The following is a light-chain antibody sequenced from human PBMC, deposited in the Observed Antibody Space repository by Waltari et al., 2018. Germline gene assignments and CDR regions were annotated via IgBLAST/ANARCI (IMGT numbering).Light chain of an antibody. CDR2: VNTDGSH. J-gene: IGLJ3*02. Sequence: QLVLTQSPSASASLRASVKLACTLSRGHSNNVIACLQQRPEKGPRYLLKVNTDGSHNRGDDVPERFSGSSSGAERYLTISSLQSEDEADYFCQTGGHGTWVFGGGTKLTVL. CDR1: RGHSNNV. V-gene: IGLV4-69*01. CDR3: QTGGHGTWV.